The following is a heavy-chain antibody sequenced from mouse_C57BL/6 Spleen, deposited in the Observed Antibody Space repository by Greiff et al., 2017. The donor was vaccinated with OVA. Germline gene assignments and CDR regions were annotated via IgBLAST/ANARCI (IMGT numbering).Heavy chain of an antibody. V-gene: IGHV1-53*01. Sequence: QVQLQQPGTELVKPGASVKLSCKASGYTFTSYWMHWVKQRPGQGLEWIGNFNPSNGGTNYNEKFKSKATLTVDKSSSTAYMQLSSLTSEDSAVYYCARGPYYGSYFDYWGQGTTLTVSS. D-gene: IGHD1-1*01. CDR1: GYTFTSYW. CDR3: ARGPYYGSYFDY. J-gene: IGHJ2*01. CDR2: FNPSNGGT.